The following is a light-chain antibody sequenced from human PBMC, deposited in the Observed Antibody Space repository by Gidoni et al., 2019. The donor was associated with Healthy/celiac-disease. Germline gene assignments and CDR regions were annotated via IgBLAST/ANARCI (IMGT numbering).Light chain of an antibody. CDR2: LGS. CDR1: QSLLHSNGYNY. J-gene: IGKJ2*01. V-gene: IGKV2-28*01. CDR3: MQALQTSYT. Sequence: DIVMTQSPPSLPVTPGEPASISCRSSQSLLHSNGYNYLDWYLQKPGQSPQLLIYLGSNRASGVPDRFSGSGSGTDFTLKISRVEAEDVGVYYCMQALQTSYTFXXXTKLEIK.